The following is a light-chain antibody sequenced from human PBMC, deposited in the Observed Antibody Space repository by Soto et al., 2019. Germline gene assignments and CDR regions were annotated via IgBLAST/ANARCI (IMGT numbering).Light chain of an antibody. CDR2: AAS. CDR1: QTISSS. J-gene: IGKJ1*01. CDR3: QQYNSYSWK. V-gene: IGKV1-39*01. Sequence: DIQITQSPSSRSAFVVDRVTITFLSSQTISSSLNWYQQKPGKAPKVLIYAASYLQTGVSSRFSGRGSGTDFTLTIDSLQPDDFATYYCQQYNSYSWKCGQGTKGDIK.